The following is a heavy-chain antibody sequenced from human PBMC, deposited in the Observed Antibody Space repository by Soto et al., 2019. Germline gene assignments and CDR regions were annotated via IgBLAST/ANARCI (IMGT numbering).Heavy chain of an antibody. Sequence: QVQLVQSGAEVKRPGSSVKVSCKASGDTFNFYSINWVRQARGVGLEWVGRVNPILSMSNYAQRFQGRVTMTADKSMSTAYMELRSLRSEDTAIYYCASSYGSGYRAFDYWGQGALVTVSS. CDR2: VNPILSMS. J-gene: IGHJ4*02. CDR3: ASSYGSGYRAFDY. CDR1: GDTFNFYS. V-gene: IGHV1-69*02. D-gene: IGHD3-10*01.